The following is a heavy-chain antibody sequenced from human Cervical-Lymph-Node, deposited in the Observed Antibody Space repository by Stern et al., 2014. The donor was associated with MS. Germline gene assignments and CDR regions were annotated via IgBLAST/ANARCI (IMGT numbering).Heavy chain of an antibody. D-gene: IGHD1-26*01. CDR2: ISGSGGST. CDR3: AKGGAAGYFDY. CDR1: GFTFRTNA. J-gene: IGHJ4*02. Sequence: VQLVESGGGLVQPGGSLRLSCAASGFTFRTNAMSWVRQAPGQGLEWVSTISGSGGSTYYPDSVKGRFTISRDNSKNTLYLQMNSLRADDTAVYYCAKGGAAGYFDYWGQGALVTVSS. V-gene: IGHV3-23*04.